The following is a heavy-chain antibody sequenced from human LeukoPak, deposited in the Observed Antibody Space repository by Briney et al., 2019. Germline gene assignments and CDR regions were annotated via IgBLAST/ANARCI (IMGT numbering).Heavy chain of an antibody. D-gene: IGHD3-10*01. V-gene: IGHV3-23*01. Sequence: GGSLRLSCAASGFTFSSYAIHWVRQAPGKGLEWVSAVSGSGGTTHYADSAEGRFTISRDNSKNTLYLQLNSLRAEDTAVYYCAKLLRAGRLLTISLDSWGQGTLVTVSS. CDR2: VSGSGGTT. J-gene: IGHJ4*02. CDR3: AKLLRAGRLLTISLDS. CDR1: GFTFSSYA.